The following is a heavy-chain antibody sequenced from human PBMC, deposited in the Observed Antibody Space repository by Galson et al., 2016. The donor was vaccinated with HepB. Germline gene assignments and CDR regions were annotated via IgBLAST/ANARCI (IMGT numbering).Heavy chain of an antibody. J-gene: IGHJ4*02. CDR2: IYYSGGT. D-gene: IGHD3-3*01. CDR1: GGSISSYY. V-gene: IGHV4-59*01. CDR3: ARAFCSGYSCSNSPFDY. Sequence: ETLSLTCTVSGGSISSYYWNWIRQPPGKGLEWIGYIYYSGGTNYNPSLKSRVTISVDTSANQFSLKLSSVTAADTAVYYCARAFCSGYSCSNSPFDYWGQGALVTVSS.